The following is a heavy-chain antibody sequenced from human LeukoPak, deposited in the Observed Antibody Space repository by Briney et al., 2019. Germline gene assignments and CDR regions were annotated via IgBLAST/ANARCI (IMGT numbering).Heavy chain of an antibody. CDR2: IYYNGDT. J-gene: IGHJ6*03. CDR3: ARPGYSYATPHYYYMDV. V-gene: IGHV4-39*01. CDR1: GGSISGSNYY. D-gene: IGHD5-18*01. Sequence: PSETLSLTCTVSGGSISGSNYYWGWIRQPPGKGLEWIGSIYYNGDTYYNPSLKRRVTMSVDTSKNQFSLKLSSVSAADTAVYYCARPGYSYATPHYYYMDVWGKGTTVTVSS.